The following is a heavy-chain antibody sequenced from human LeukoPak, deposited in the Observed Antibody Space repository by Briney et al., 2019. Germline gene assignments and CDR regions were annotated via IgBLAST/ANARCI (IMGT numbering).Heavy chain of an antibody. CDR3: ARVDVRYAGQFNYYYYYMDV. D-gene: IGHD4-23*01. Sequence: SETLSLTCTVSGGSISSYYWSWIRQPPGKGLEWIGYIYYSGSTNYNPSLKSRVTISVDTSKNQFSLKLSSVTAADTAVYYCARVDVRYAGQFNYYYYYMDVWGKGTTVTISS. J-gene: IGHJ6*03. V-gene: IGHV4-59*01. CDR1: GGSISSYY. CDR2: IYYSGST.